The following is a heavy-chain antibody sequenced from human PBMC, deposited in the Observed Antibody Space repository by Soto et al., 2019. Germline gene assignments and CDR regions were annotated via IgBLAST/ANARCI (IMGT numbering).Heavy chain of an antibody. CDR3: GRLNGYCVRGSCHGHYAMDV. CDR2: IYYSGST. Sequence: SETLSLTCTVSGGSISSYYWSWIRQPPGKGLEWIGYIYYSGSTNYNPSLKSRVTISVDTSKNQFSLKMTSVTAADTAVYYCGRLNGYCVRGSCHGHYAMDVWGQGTTVTVSS. CDR1: GGSISSYY. D-gene: IGHD2-15*01. J-gene: IGHJ6*02. V-gene: IGHV4-59*08.